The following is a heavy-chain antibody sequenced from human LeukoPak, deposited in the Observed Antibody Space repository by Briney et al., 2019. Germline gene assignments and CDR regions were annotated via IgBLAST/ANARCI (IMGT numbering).Heavy chain of an antibody. J-gene: IGHJ4*02. CDR2: ISWNSGSI. Sequence: PGGSLRLSCAASGFTFDDYAMHWVRQAPGKGLEWVSGISWNSGSIGYADSVKGRFTISRDNAKNSLYLQMSSLRAEDTALYYCAKDRSGTNPYYFDYWGQGTLVTVSS. V-gene: IGHV3-9*01. CDR1: GFTFDDYA. CDR3: AKDRSGTNPYYFDY. D-gene: IGHD2-15*01.